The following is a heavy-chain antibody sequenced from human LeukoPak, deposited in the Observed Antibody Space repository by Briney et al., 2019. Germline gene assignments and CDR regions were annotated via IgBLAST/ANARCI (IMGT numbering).Heavy chain of an antibody. CDR2: ISGSGGST. CDR3: ARGRGFCSGGSCYNSFDP. Sequence: PGGSLRLSCAASGFTFSSYAMGWVRQAPAKGLEWVSTISGSGGSTYYADSVKGRFTISRDNSRNTLSVQMNSLRADDTAVYFCARGRGFCSGGSCYNSFDPWGQGTLVTVSS. CDR1: GFTFSSYA. V-gene: IGHV3-23*01. J-gene: IGHJ5*02. D-gene: IGHD2-15*01.